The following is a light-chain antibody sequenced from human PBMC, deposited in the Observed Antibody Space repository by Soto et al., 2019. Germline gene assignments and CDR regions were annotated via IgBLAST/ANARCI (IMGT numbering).Light chain of an antibody. V-gene: IGKV1-5*03. CDR2: KAS. J-gene: IGKJ5*01. CDR3: QQYNSYSSIT. CDR1: QSISSW. Sequence: DIQMTQSPSTLSASVGDRVTITCRASQSISSWLAWYQQKPGKAPKRLIYKASSLESGVPSGFSGSGSGTEFTLTISSLQPDDFATYYCQQYNSYSSITFGQGTPLEIK.